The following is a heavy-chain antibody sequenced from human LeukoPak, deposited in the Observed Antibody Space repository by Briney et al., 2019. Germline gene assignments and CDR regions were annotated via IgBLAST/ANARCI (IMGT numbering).Heavy chain of an antibody. Sequence: ASVKVSCRASDYTFTNYGISWVRQAPGQGLEWMGWISAYNGNTIYAQKFQGRVTMTTDTSTSTAYMELRSLRSDDTAVYYCARGHFDWLFTAFDYWGQGTLVTVSS. CDR3: ARGHFDWLFTAFDY. J-gene: IGHJ4*02. CDR2: ISAYNGNT. CDR1: DYTFTNYG. V-gene: IGHV1-18*01. D-gene: IGHD3-9*01.